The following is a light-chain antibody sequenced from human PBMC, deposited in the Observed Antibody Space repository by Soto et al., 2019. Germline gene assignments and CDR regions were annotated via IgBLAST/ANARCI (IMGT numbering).Light chain of an antibody. CDR2: KAS. Sequence: DIQMTQSPSTLSASVGDRVTITCRASQSISSWLAWYQQKPGKAPKLLMYKASNLESGVPSRFSGSGSGTQFTLTISSLQPDDHSTYHCPQHNDLPLTFGGGTKVEIQ. CDR1: QSISSW. CDR3: PQHNDLPLT. J-gene: IGKJ4*01. V-gene: IGKV1-5*03.